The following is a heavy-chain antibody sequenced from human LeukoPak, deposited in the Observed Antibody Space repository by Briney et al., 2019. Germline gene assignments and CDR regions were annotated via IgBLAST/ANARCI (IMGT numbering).Heavy chain of an antibody. CDR3: ARATNSYGGNSDF. Sequence: PGVSLRLSCVASGFTFSDYTMHWVRQAPGKGLEYVSAISSYGDNTYYANSVKGRFTISRDNSKNTLYLQMGSLRADDMAVYYCARATNSYGGNSDFWGQGTLVTVSS. J-gene: IGHJ4*02. V-gene: IGHV3-64*01. D-gene: IGHD4-23*01. CDR2: ISSYGDNT. CDR1: GFTFSDYT.